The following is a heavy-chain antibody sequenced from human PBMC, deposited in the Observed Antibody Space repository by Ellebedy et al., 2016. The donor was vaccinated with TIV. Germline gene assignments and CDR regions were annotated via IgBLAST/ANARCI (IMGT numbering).Heavy chain of an antibody. CDR3: ASYCSSTSCPTDYYYGLDV. CDR2: ISSSSSYT. V-gene: IGHV3-11*06. J-gene: IGHJ6*02. D-gene: IGHD2-2*01. CDR1: GFTFSDYY. Sequence: PGGSLRLSCAASGFTFSDYYIRWIRPAPGKGLEWVSYISSSSSYTNYADSVKGRFTISRDNAKNSLFLQMNSLRAEDTAVYYCASYCSSTSCPTDYYYGLDVWGQGTTVTVSS.